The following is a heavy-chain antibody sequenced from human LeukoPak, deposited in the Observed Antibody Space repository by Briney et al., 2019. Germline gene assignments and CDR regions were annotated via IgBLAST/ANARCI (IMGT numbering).Heavy chain of an antibody. J-gene: IGHJ4*02. Sequence: ASVKVSCKTSGYTFTNFYLHWVRQAPGQGLEWMGIINCSGGTTNYAQKFQGRVSITRDTSTSAVYMELRSLRSDDTAVYYCARVPPSAHQVFSSDYWGQGTQVTVSS. V-gene: IGHV1-46*01. CDR3: ARVPPSAHQVFSSDY. D-gene: IGHD1-14*01. CDR2: INCSGGTT. CDR1: GYTFTNFY.